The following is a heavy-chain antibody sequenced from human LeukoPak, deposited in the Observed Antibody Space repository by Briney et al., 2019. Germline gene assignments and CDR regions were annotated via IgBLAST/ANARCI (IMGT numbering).Heavy chain of an antibody. V-gene: IGHV3-7*03. CDR1: GFTFSSYW. J-gene: IGHJ4*02. D-gene: IGHD2-2*01. CDR2: IKQDGSEK. Sequence: GGSLRLSCAASGFTFSSYWMSWVRQAPGKGLEWVANIKQDGSEKYYVDSVKGRFTISRDNSKNTLYLQMNSLRAEDTAVYYCAKDHGGCSSTSCFVFDYWGQGTLVTVSS. CDR3: AKDHGGCSSTSCFVFDY.